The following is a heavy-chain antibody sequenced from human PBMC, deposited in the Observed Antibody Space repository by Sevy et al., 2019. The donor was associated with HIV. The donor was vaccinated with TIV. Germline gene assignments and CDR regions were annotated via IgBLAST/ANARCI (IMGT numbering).Heavy chain of an antibody. J-gene: IGHJ4*02. Sequence: GGSLRLSCAASGFTFSSYWMSWVRQAPGKGLEWVANIKQDGSEKYYVYSVKGRFTISRDNAKNSLYLQMNSLRAEDTAVYYCARDKEVRELTFDYWGQGTLVTVSS. CDR2: IKQDGSEK. CDR3: ARDKEVRELTFDY. V-gene: IGHV3-7*01. CDR1: GFTFSSYW. D-gene: IGHD1-7*01.